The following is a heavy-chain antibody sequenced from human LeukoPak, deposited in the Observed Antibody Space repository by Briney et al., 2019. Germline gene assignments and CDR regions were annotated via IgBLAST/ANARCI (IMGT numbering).Heavy chain of an antibody. CDR2: IIPIFGSA. CDR1: GGTFSSYA. CDR3: ARGSDSSGYYIPFDY. D-gene: IGHD3-22*01. V-gene: IGHV1-69*13. Sequence: SVKVSCKASGGTFSSYAISWMRQAPGQGLEWMGGIIPIFGSANYAQKFQGRVTITADESTSTAYMELSSLRSEDTAVYYCARGSDSSGYYIPFDYWGQGTLVTVSS. J-gene: IGHJ4*02.